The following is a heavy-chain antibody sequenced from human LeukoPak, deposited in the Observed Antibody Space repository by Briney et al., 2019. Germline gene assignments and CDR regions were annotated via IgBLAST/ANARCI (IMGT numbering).Heavy chain of an antibody. D-gene: IGHD3-3*01. J-gene: IGHJ4*02. CDR1: GFTFSSYS. CDR3: ARRDADYDFWSGIDY. Sequence: GGSLRLSCAASGFTFSSYSMNWVRQAPGKGLEWVSSISSSSSYIYYADSVKGRFTISRDNAKNSLYLQMNSLRAEDTAVYYCARRDADYDFWSGIDYWGQGTLVTVSS. CDR2: ISSSSSYI. V-gene: IGHV3-21*01.